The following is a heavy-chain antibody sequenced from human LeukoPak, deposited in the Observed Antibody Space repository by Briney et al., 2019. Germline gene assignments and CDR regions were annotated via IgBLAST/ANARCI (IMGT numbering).Heavy chain of an antibody. V-gene: IGHV4-59*01. D-gene: IGHD2-21*02. J-gene: IGHJ5*02. CDR1: GGSISSYY. Sequence: TSETLSLTCTVSGGSISSYYWSWLRQPPGKGLEWIGYIYYSGSTNYNPSLKSRVTISVDTSKNQFSLKLSSVTAADTAVYYCASAVVVTGWFDPWGQGTLVTVSS. CDR3: ASAVVVTGWFDP. CDR2: IYYSGST.